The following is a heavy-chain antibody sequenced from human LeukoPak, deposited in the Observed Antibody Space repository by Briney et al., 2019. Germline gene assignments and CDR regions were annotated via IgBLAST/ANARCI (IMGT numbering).Heavy chain of an antibody. CDR2: INPSGGST. Sequence: APVKVSPKAPGYTLTTYNMHWVRQTPGQGLEWGGIINPSGGSTRYAQKFQGRVTMARDTSTSTVYMELSSLRSEDTAVYYCARDPDGGGSGDYWGQGTLVTVSS. CDR3: ARDPDGGGSGDY. V-gene: IGHV1-46*01. D-gene: IGHD2-15*01. J-gene: IGHJ4*02. CDR1: GYTLTTYN.